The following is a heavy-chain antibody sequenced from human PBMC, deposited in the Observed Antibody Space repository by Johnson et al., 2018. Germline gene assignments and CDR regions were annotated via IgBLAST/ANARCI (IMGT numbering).Heavy chain of an antibody. Sequence: EVQLGESGGGLVKPGGSLRLCCAASGFTFSSYSMHWVRQAPGKRLEWVSSISSSGSYKYTADPVKGRFTISRDNAKNSLYLQMKSLGDEDTAVYYCARVRYNFGPTYMDVWGKGTTVTVSS. V-gene: IGHV3-21*01. CDR1: GFTFSSYS. D-gene: IGHD5-18*01. CDR2: ISSSGSYK. CDR3: ARVRYNFGPTYMDV. J-gene: IGHJ6*03.